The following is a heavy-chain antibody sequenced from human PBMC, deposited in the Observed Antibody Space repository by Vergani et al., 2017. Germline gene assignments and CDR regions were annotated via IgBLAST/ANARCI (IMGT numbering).Heavy chain of an antibody. V-gene: IGHV4-59*01. J-gene: IGHJ4*02. CDR2: IYYSGST. CDR3: ARESIAVAGTFDY. Sequence: QVQLQESGPGLVKPSETLSLTCTVSGGSIISYYWSWIRQPPGKGVEWIGYIYYSGSTNYNPSLKSRVTISVDTSKNQFSLKLSSVTAADTAVYYCARESIAVAGTFDYWGQGTLVTVSS. D-gene: IGHD6-19*01. CDR1: GGSIISYY.